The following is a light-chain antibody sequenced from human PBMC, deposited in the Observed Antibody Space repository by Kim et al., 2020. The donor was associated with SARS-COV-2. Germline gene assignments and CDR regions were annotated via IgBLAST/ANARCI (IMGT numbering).Light chain of an antibody. Sequence: EIVLTQSPGTLSLSPGERATLSCRASQSVSSSYLAWYQQKPGQAPRLLIYGASSRATGIPDRFSGSGSGTDFTLTISRLEPEDFAVYYWQQYGSSPYSIGQEAKLEI. CDR3: QQYGSSPYS. V-gene: IGKV3-20*01. CDR1: QSVSSSY. J-gene: IGKJ2*03. CDR2: GAS.